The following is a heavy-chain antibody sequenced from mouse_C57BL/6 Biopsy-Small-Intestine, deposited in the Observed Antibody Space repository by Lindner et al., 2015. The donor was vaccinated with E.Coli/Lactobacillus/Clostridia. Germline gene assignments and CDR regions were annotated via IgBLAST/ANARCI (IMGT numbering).Heavy chain of an antibody. V-gene: IGHV1-39*01. Sequence: VQLQESGAELVKPGASVKISCKASGYSFTGYNMNWVKQSHGKSLEWIGNINPYYGSTSYNQKFKGKATLTVDKSSSTAYMQLNSLTSEDSAVYYCARGNYGGAMDYWGQGTSVTVSS. D-gene: IGHD1-1*01. CDR2: INPYYGST. J-gene: IGHJ4*01. CDR1: GYSFTGYN. CDR3: ARGNYGGAMDY.